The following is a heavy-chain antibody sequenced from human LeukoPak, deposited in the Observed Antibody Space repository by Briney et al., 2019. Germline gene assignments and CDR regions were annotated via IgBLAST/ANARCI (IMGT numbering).Heavy chain of an antibody. CDR2: IYCSGST. D-gene: IGHD4-17*01. Sequence: SETLSLTCTVSGGSISSGDYYWSWIRQPPGKGLEWIGYIYCSGSTYYNPSLRSRVTISVDTSKNQFSLKLSSVTAADTAVYYCARGHDYGDPPFDYWGQGTLVTVSS. J-gene: IGHJ4*02. CDR1: GGSISSGDYY. V-gene: IGHV4-30-4*08. CDR3: ARGHDYGDPPFDY.